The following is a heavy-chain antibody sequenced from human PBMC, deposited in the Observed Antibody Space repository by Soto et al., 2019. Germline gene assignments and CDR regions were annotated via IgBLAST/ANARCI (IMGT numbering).Heavy chain of an antibody. V-gene: IGHV3-23*01. Sequence: EVQLLESGGGLVQPGGSLRLSCTASGFTFSNYAMNWVRQVPGKGLQWVATVGHSGGSTYYADSVRGRFSISRDNSKNTPDLQMDSLRVEDTAIYYCAKDDRGEAALDYWGQGSLVTVSS. CDR3: AKDDRGEAALDY. D-gene: IGHD6-6*01. J-gene: IGHJ4*02. CDR1: GFTFSNYA. CDR2: VGHSGGST.